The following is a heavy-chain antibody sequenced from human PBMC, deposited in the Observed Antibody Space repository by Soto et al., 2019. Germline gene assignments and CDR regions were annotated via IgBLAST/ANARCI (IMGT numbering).Heavy chain of an antibody. Sequence: QVQLVQSGAEVKKPGSSVKVSCKAPGGTFSTYAISWVRQAPGQGLEWMGGVIPIFGTPKYAQKFQGRVMITADEYTSTGYMELRSLRSEDTAVYYCARSQGGSSSLDIYYYYYYGMDVWGQGTTVTVSS. CDR1: GGTFSTYA. CDR2: VIPIFGTP. J-gene: IGHJ6*02. V-gene: IGHV1-69*01. D-gene: IGHD2-15*01. CDR3: ARSQGGSSSLDIYYYYYYGMDV.